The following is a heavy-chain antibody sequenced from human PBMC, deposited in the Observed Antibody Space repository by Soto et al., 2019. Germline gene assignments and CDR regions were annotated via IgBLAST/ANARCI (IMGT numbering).Heavy chain of an antibody. D-gene: IGHD2-2*01. Sequence: QVQLQEPGPGLVKPSGTLSLTCAVSGGSITNSNWWSWVRQPPGKGLEWIGEIYHSGSTNYAPSLKSQVTISVAKSQHQFSLKLTSVTAADSAVFYCARGGGDCDKTNCYPAGDSWGQGTLVNVSS. V-gene: IGHV4-4*02. J-gene: IGHJ4*02. CDR2: IYHSGST. CDR3: ARGGGDCDKTNCYPAGDS. CDR1: GGSITNSNW.